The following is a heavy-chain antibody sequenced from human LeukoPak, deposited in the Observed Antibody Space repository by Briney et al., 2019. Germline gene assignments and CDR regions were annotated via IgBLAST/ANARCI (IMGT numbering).Heavy chain of an antibody. CDR2: INHSGST. Sequence: PSETLSLTCAVYGGSFSGYYWSWIRQPPGKGLEWIGEINHSGSTNYNPSLKSRVTISVDTSKNQFSLKLSSVTAADTAVYYCARLGRGSGSYYNPIKDYWGQGTLVTVSS. CDR1: GGSFSGYY. V-gene: IGHV4-34*01. D-gene: IGHD3-10*01. J-gene: IGHJ4*02. CDR3: ARLGRGSGSYYNPIKDY.